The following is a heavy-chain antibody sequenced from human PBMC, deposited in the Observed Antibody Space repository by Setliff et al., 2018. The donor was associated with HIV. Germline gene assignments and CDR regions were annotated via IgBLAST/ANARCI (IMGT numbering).Heavy chain of an antibody. CDR2: IYDSGHT. Sequence: SETLSLTCTVSGVSISSTYYSWGWVRQPPGKGLEYIGNIYDSGHTYYSPSLRSRVTISVDTSKSQVSLELTSVSAADTAVYYCARHGRTAASPIAWDSWGRGTLVTVSS. V-gene: IGHV4-39*01. CDR3: ARHGRTAASPIAWDS. J-gene: IGHJ5*01. CDR1: GVSISSTYYS. D-gene: IGHD6-25*01.